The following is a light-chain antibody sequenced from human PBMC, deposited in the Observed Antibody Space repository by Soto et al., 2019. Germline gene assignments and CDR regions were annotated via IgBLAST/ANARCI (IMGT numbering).Light chain of an antibody. CDR3: CSYAGITTYYV. CDR1: SSDFGSYNL. J-gene: IGLJ1*01. Sequence: QSALTQPPSVSGSPGQSITISCTGTSSDFGSYNLVSWYQQHPGEAPKLMIYGGTKRPSGVSNRFSGSKSGNTASLTISGLQAEDEADYYCCSYAGITTYYVFGTGTKVTVL. V-gene: IGLV2-23*01. CDR2: GGT.